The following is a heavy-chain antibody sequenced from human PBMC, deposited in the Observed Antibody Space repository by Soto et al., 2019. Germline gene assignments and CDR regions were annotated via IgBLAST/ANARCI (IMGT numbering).Heavy chain of an antibody. V-gene: IGHV3-23*01. Sequence: EVQLLESGGGLVQPGGSLRLSCAASGFTFSSYAMSWVRQAPGKGLEWVSAISGSGGSTYYADSVKGRFTISRDNSKNTLYLQTNSLRAEDTAVYYCAKDLLTMIVVVITTTGFDYWGQGTLVTVSS. CDR2: ISGSGGST. J-gene: IGHJ4*02. CDR3: AKDLLTMIVVVITTTGFDY. D-gene: IGHD3-22*01. CDR1: GFTFSSYA.